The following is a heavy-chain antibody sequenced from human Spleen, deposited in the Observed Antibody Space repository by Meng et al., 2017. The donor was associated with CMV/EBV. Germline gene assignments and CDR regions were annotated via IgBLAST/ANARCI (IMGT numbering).Heavy chain of an antibody. Sequence: SETLSLTCTVSGGSVSSHHWSWIRQPPGKGLEWVGYIYYSGRTNYNPSLKSRVIISVDTSKNQFSLKLSSVTAADTAMYYCTRSGIIGLYYQNWFDPWGQGTLVTVSS. CDR2: IYYSGRT. J-gene: IGHJ5*02. CDR3: TRSGIIGLYYQNWFDP. CDR1: GGSVSSHH. D-gene: IGHD2-2*01. V-gene: IGHV4-59*02.